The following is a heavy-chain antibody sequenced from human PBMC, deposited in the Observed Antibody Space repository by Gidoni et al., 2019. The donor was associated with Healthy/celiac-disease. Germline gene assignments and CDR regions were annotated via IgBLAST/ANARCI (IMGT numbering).Heavy chain of an antibody. V-gene: IGHV2-5*02. CDR1: GFSLSTSGVG. CDR2: IYWDDDK. D-gene: IGHD3-10*01. Sequence: QITLKESGPTLVKPTQTLTLTCTFSGFSLSTSGVGVGWIRQPPGKALEWLALIYWDDDKRYSPSLKSRLTITKDTSKNQVVLTMTNMDPVDTATYHCAHSTEIFGELLEGAFDIWGQGTMVTVSS. J-gene: IGHJ3*02. CDR3: AHSTEIFGELLEGAFDI.